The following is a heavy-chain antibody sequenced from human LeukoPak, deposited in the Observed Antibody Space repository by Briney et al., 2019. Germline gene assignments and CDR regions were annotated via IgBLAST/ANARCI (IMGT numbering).Heavy chain of an antibody. Sequence: SVTLSLTCIVSGVPINYHYWTWIGQRPGKGLEWIGYIYNSGRTNYNPSLKSRVTISEDMSNNQSSLKLTSVTAAGTAVYYCARDPGGALRSIDYWGQGTLVTVSS. V-gene: IGHV4-59*11. CDR2: IYNSGRT. J-gene: IGHJ4*02. CDR3: ARDPGGALRSIDY. CDR1: GVPINYHY. D-gene: IGHD3-10*01.